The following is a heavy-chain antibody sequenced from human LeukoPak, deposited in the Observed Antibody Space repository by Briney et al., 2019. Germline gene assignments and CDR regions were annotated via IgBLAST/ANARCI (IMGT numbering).Heavy chain of an antibody. J-gene: IGHJ3*02. V-gene: IGHV3-23*01. CDR3: VREGPRGLAFDI. Sequence: GGSLRLSCAASGFTFRSHDMSWVRQAPGKGLEWVSGISASGGSTFYADSVKGRFTISRDNSKNTLYLQMNGLRVEGTAVYYCVREGPRGLAFDIWGQGTMVTVSS. CDR2: ISASGGST. CDR1: GFTFRSHD. D-gene: IGHD3/OR15-3a*01.